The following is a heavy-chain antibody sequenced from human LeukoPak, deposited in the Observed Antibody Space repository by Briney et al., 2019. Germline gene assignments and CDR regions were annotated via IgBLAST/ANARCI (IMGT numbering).Heavy chain of an antibody. Sequence: SETLSLTCAVYGGSFSGYYWSWIRQPPGKGLEWIGEINHSGSTNYNPSLKSRVTISVDTSKNQFSLKLSSVTAADTAVYYCARDIGGVAATRFYYYGMDVWGQGTTVTVSS. CDR2: INHSGST. J-gene: IGHJ6*02. V-gene: IGHV4-34*01. CDR1: GGSFSGYY. CDR3: ARDIGGVAATRFYYYGMDV. D-gene: IGHD2-15*01.